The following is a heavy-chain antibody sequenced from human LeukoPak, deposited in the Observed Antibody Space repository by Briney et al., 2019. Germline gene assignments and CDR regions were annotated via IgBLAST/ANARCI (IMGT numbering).Heavy chain of an antibody. Sequence: GGSLRLSCAASGFTFSGSAMHWVRQASGKGLEWVGRIRSKANSYATAYAASVKGRFTISRDDSKTTEYLQMNSQKTEDTAVYYCTSGRVGGAIGYWGQGTLVTVSS. CDR2: IRSKANSYAT. CDR1: GFTFSGSA. V-gene: IGHV3-73*01. D-gene: IGHD1-26*01. J-gene: IGHJ4*02. CDR3: TSGRVGGAIGY.